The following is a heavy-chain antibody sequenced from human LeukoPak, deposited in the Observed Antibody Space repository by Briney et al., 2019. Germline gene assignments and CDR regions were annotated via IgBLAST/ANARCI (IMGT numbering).Heavy chain of an antibody. D-gene: IGHD4-23*01. CDR3: ARGGYGANDDAFDI. J-gene: IGHJ3*02. V-gene: IGHV3-48*02. CDR1: GFTFSTYS. Sequence: GGSLRLSCAASGFTFSTYSMNWVRQAPGKGLEWVSYISTSSSPIYYADSVKGRFTISRDNAKNSLYLQMNSLRDEDTAVYYCARGGYGANDDAFDIWGQGTMVTVSS. CDR2: ISTSSSPI.